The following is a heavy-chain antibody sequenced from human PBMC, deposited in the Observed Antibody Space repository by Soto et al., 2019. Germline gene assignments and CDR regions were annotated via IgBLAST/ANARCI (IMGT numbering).Heavy chain of an antibody. J-gene: IGHJ4*02. D-gene: IGHD3-16*01. Sequence: VQLVQSGAEVKQPGSSVKVSCKASGGTFSSYAISWVRQAPGQGLEWMGGIIPIFGTANYAQKFQGRGTITADESTSTAYMELSSLRSEDTAVYYCARVGGGSLGPPWSFDYWGQGTLVTVSS. CDR2: IIPIFGTA. CDR1: GGTFSSYA. CDR3: ARVGGGSLGPPWSFDY. V-gene: IGHV1-69*01.